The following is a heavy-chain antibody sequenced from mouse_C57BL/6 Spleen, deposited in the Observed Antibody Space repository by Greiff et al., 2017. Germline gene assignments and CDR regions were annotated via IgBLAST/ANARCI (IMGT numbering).Heavy chain of an antibody. Sequence: QVQLQQSGAELARPGASVKLSCKASGYTFTSYGISWVKQRTGQGLEWIGEIYPRSGNTYYNEKFKGKATLTADKSSSTAYMELRSLTSEDSAVYFCARRGTTVVDAMDYWGQGTSVIVSS. V-gene: IGHV1-81*01. J-gene: IGHJ4*01. CDR1: GYTFTSYG. CDR3: ARRGTTVVDAMDY. D-gene: IGHD1-1*01. CDR2: IYPRSGNT.